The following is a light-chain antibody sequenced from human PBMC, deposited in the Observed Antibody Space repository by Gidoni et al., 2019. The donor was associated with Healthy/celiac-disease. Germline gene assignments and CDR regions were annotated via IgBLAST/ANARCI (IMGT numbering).Light chain of an antibody. V-gene: IGKV4-1*01. CDR3: QQYYSTPPRT. CDR2: WAS. J-gene: IGKJ1*01. CDR1: QSVLYSSNNKNY. Sequence: IVMTPSPASLAVSLGERATINCKSSQSVLYSSNNKNYLAWYQQKPGQPPKLLIYWASPRESGVPDRFSGSGSGTDFTLTISSLQAEDVAVYDCQQYYSTPPRTFXQXTKVEIK.